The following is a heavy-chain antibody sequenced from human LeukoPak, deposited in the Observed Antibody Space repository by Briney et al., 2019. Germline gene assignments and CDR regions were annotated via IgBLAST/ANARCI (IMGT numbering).Heavy chain of an antibody. CDR3: AREWSRFTPPDY. D-gene: IGHD2-8*01. CDR1: GVTFSSYS. V-gene: IGHV3-21*01. CDR2: ISSSSSYI. Sequence: PGGSLRLSCAASGVTFSSYSMNWVRQAPGKGLEWVSSISSSSSYIYYADSVKGRFTISRDNAKNSLYLQMNSLRAEDTAVYYCAREWSRFTPPDYWGQGTLVTVSS. J-gene: IGHJ4*02.